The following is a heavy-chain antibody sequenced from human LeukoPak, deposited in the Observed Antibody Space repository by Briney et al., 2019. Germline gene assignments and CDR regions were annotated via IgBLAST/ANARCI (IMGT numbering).Heavy chain of an antibody. CDR3: ARVSVATYYYYGMDV. Sequence: GGSLRLSCAASGFTFSSFWMHWVRQAPGKGLVWVSRINSDGSSTNYADSVKGRFTISRDNAKNTLCLQMNSLTAEDTAVYYCARVSVATYYYYGMDVWGQGTTVTVSS. CDR2: INSDGSST. J-gene: IGHJ6*02. CDR1: GFTFSSFW. V-gene: IGHV3-74*01. D-gene: IGHD2-15*01.